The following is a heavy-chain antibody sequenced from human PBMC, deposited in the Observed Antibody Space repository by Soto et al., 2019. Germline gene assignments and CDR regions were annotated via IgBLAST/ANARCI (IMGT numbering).Heavy chain of an antibody. CDR3: ARDSSYGGNSDWCDY. CDR2: IRYDGSNK. D-gene: IGHD2-21*02. V-gene: IGHV3-33*01. CDR1: GFTFSSYG. J-gene: IGHJ4*02. Sequence: QVQLVESGGGAVQPGRSLRLSCAASGFTFSSYGMHWVRQAPGKGLEWVAVIRYDGSNKYYADSVKGRFTISRDNSKNTLYLQMNSLRAEDTAVYYCARDSSYGGNSDWCDYWGQGTLVTVSS.